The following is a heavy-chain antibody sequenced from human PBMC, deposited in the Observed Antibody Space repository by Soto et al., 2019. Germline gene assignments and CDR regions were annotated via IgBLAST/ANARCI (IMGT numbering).Heavy chain of an antibody. Sequence: QVQLVQSGAEVKKLGASVKVSCKASGYTFTAYYIHWVRQAPGQGLDWVGWINPNSGDTNYAQRFQGWVTMTGDTSVSTAYMDLTRLRSDDTAVYYCARGGYTYGYGLDYWGQGTLVTVSS. J-gene: IGHJ4*02. D-gene: IGHD5-18*01. CDR3: ARGGYTYGYGLDY. CDR2: INPNSGDT. V-gene: IGHV1-2*04. CDR1: GYTFTAYY.